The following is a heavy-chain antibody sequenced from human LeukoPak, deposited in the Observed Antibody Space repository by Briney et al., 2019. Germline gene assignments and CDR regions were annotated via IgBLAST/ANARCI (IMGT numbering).Heavy chain of an antibody. V-gene: IGHV4-59*01. D-gene: IGHD3-22*01. CDR1: GGSISSYY. CDR3: TKQYYYDSSGYFGY. Sequence: SETLSLTCTVSGGSISSYYRSWIRQPPGKGLEWIGYIYYSGNTDYNPSLKSRVTISVDTSKNQFSLKLSSVTAADTAVYYCTKQYYYDSSGYFGYWGQGTLVTVSS. CDR2: IYYSGNT. J-gene: IGHJ4*02.